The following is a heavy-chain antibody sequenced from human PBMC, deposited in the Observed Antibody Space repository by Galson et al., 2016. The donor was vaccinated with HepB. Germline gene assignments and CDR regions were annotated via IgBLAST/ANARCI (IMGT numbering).Heavy chain of an antibody. CDR3: ARPLIGTGGAFDI. J-gene: IGHJ3*02. CDR1: GGSIRSYY. D-gene: IGHD3-22*01. Sequence: ETLSLTCTVSGGSIRSYYWSWIRQPAGKGLEWIGRVYTSGNTNYNPSLKSRISMSVDTSKNQFSLKLYSVTAADTAVYYCARPLIGTGGAFDIWGQGTMVTVSS. CDR2: VYTSGNT. V-gene: IGHV4-4*07.